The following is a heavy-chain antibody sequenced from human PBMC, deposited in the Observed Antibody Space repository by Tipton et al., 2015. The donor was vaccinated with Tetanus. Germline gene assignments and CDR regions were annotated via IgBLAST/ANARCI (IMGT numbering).Heavy chain of an antibody. D-gene: IGHD3-22*01. CDR1: GYTFTGYY. V-gene: IGHV1-2*02. CDR3: ARDRGDYIYFGMDV. CDR2: IDPNSGGT. Sequence: QLVQSGAEMKKPGASVKVSCKASGYTFTGYYIYWVRQAPGQGLEWMGWIDPNSGGTVYAQKFQGRVTMTRDTSISTAYMELRSLSSDDTAVYYCARDRGDYIYFGMDVWGPGTTVTVS. J-gene: IGHJ6*02.